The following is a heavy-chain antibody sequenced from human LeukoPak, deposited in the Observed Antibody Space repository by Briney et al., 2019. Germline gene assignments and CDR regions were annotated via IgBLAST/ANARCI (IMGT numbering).Heavy chain of an antibody. CDR2: IWYGGSNK. V-gene: IGHV3-33*01. J-gene: IGHJ4*02. D-gene: IGHD3-3*01. CDR3: ARSDYDFWSGYIGHFDY. CDR1: GFTFSSYG. Sequence: GGSLRLSCAASGFTFSSYGMHWVRQAPGKGLEWVAVIWYGGSNKYYADSVKGRFTISRDNSKNTLYLQMNSLRAEDTAVYYCARSDYDFWSGYIGHFDYWGQGTLVTVSS.